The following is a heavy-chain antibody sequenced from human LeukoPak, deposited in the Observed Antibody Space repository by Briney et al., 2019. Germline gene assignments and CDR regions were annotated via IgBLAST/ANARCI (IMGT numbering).Heavy chain of an antibody. CDR3: ARGRYSSGWYGWHFDL. V-gene: IGHV4-61*01. CDR2: IYYSGST. CDR1: GGSVSSGSYY. D-gene: IGHD6-19*01. Sequence: PSETLSLTCTVSGGSVSSGSYYWSWIRQPPGKGLEWIGYIYYSGSTNYSPSLKSRVTISVDTFKNQFSLMLSSVTAADTAVYYCARGRYSSGWYGWHFDLWGRGTLVTASS. J-gene: IGHJ2*01.